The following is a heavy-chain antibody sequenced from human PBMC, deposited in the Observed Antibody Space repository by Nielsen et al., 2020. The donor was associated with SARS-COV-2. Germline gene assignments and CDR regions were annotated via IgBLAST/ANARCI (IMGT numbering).Heavy chain of an antibody. V-gene: IGHV4-34*01. CDR3: ARGGDYYDSSGFDY. J-gene: IGHJ4*02. D-gene: IGHD3-22*01. Sequence: GSLRLSCAVYGGSFSGYYWSWIRQPPGKGLEWIGEINHSGSTNYNPSLKSRVTISVDTSKNQFSLKLSSVTAADTAVYYCARGGDYYDSSGFDYWGQGTLVTVSS. CDR1: GGSFSGYY. CDR2: INHSGST.